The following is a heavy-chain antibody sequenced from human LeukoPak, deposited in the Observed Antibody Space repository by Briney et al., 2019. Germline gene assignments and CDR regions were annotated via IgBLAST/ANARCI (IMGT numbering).Heavy chain of an antibody. V-gene: IGHV1-24*01. D-gene: IGHD3-22*01. Sequence: ASVKVSCKVSGYTLTELSMHWVRQAPGKGLEWMGGFDPEDGEIIYAQKFQGRVTMTEDTSTDTAYMELSSLRSEDTAVYYCARGATPNYYDSSGYPGPFDYWGQGTLVTVSS. J-gene: IGHJ4*02. CDR3: ARGATPNYYDSSGYPGPFDY. CDR1: GYTLTELS. CDR2: FDPEDGEI.